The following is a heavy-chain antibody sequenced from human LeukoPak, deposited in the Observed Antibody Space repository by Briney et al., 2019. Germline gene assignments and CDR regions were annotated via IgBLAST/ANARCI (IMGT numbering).Heavy chain of an antibody. CDR3: ARSRLEPGATDCSFDY. Sequence: SETLSLTCTVSGGSISSYFWSWIRQPAGKGLEWIGRISTSGSTNYNPSLKSRVTISVDTSNKHFSLQLSSLTAADTAVYYCARSRLEPGATDCSFDYWGQGILVTVSS. J-gene: IGHJ4*02. CDR2: ISTSGST. D-gene: IGHD1-26*01. CDR1: GGSISSYF. V-gene: IGHV4-4*07.